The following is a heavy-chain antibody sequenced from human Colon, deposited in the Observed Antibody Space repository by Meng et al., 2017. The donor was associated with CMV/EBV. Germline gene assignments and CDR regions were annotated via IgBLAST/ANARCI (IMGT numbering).Heavy chain of an antibody. J-gene: IGHJ5*02. Sequence: SGVSLDRSGVAVGCLPQPPGSALGWLAFVYWTDDKRYRPSLRSRLTITKDTSKNQVVLTMTNMDPEDSATYYCVHHYRSAWYNWFDPWGQGTLVTVSS. V-gene: IGHV2-5*01. CDR3: VHHYRSAWYNWFDP. CDR2: VYWTDDK. CDR1: GVSLDRSGVA. D-gene: IGHD2-15*01.